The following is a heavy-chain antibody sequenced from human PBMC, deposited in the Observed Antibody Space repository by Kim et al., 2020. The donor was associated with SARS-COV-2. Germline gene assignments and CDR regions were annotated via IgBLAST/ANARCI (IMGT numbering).Heavy chain of an antibody. CDR2: GRST. Sequence: GRSTYYADSGKGRVTSSRDNSKNTLYLQMNSLRAEDTAVYYCAKSQDADYWGQGTLVTVSS. CDR3: AKSQDADY. J-gene: IGHJ4*02. V-gene: IGHV3-23*01.